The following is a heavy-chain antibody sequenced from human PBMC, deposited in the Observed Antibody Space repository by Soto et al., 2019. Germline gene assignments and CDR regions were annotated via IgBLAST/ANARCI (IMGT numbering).Heavy chain of an antibody. CDR2: ISSSSSYI. D-gene: IGHD3-3*01. Sequence: KAGGSLRLSCAASGFTFSSYSMNWVRQAPGKGLEWVSSISSSSSYIYYADSVKGRFTISRDNAKNSLYLQMNSLRAEDTAVYYCAREGDFWSGYYRALDVWGQGTTVTVSS. V-gene: IGHV3-21*01. J-gene: IGHJ6*02. CDR3: AREGDFWSGYYRALDV. CDR1: GFTFSSYS.